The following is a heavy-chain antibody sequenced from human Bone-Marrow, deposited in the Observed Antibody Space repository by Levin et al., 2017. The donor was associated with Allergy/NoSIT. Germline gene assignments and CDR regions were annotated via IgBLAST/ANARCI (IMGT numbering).Heavy chain of an antibody. D-gene: IGHD1-14*01. CDR3: AKGGQNPNDAFDS. Sequence: GESLKISCAASGFTFTNYAMGWVRQAPGKGLEWVSGISGSGGSTYYADSVQGRFTISRDNSKNTLYLQMNSLRAEDTAVYYCAKGGQNPNDAFDSWGQGTMVTVSS. J-gene: IGHJ3*02. V-gene: IGHV3-23*01. CDR2: ISGSGGST. CDR1: GFTFTNYA.